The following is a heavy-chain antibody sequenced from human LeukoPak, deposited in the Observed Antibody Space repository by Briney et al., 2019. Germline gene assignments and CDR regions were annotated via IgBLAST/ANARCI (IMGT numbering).Heavy chain of an antibody. CDR3: AIENYYDSSGYPGYFDY. V-gene: IGHV4-30-4*08. CDR1: GGSISSGGYY. D-gene: IGHD3-22*01. J-gene: IGHJ4*02. CDR2: IYYSGST. Sequence: SQTLSLTCTVSGGSISSGGYYWSWIRQPPGKGLEWIGYIYYSGSTYYNPSLKSRVTISVDTSKNQFSLKLSSVTAADTAVYYCAIENYYDSSGYPGYFDYWGQGTLVTVSS.